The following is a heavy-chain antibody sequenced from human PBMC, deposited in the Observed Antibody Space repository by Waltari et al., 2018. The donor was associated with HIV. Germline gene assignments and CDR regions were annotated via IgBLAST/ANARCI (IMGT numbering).Heavy chain of an antibody. V-gene: IGHV4-39*07. CDR2: IYYSGST. CDR1: GGSISSSSYY. Sequence: QLQLQESGPGLVKPSETLSLTCTVSGGSISSSSYYWGWIRQPPGKGLEWIGSIYYSGSTYYNPSLKSRVTISVDTSKNQFSLKLSSVTAADTAVYYCARDQMDYGSGSYYYWGQGTLVTVSS. J-gene: IGHJ4*02. D-gene: IGHD3-10*01. CDR3: ARDQMDYGSGSYYY.